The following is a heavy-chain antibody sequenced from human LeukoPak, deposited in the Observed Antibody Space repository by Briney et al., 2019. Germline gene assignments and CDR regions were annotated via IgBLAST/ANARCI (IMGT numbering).Heavy chain of an antibody. V-gene: IGHV3-23*01. D-gene: IGHD5-18*01. J-gene: IGHJ5*02. CDR1: GFTFSSYA. CDR3: AKAILQLWSVVGFDP. Sequence: TGGSLRLSCAASGFTFSSYAMSWVRQAPGKGLEWVSAISGSGGSTYYADSVKGRFTISRDNSKNTLYLQMNSLRAEDTAVYYCAKAILQLWSVVGFDPWGQGTLVTVSS. CDR2: ISGSGGST.